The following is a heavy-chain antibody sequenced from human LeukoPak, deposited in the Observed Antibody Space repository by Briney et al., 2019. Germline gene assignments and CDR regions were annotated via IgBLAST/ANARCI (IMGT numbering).Heavy chain of an antibody. V-gene: IGHV3-21*04. J-gene: IGHJ4*02. CDR1: GFTFSSYS. CDR3: AKASAAGTLTPLGY. D-gene: IGHD6-13*01. CDR2: ISSSSSYI. Sequence: GGSLRLSCAASGFTFSSYSMNWVRQAPGKGLEWVSSISSSSSYIYYADSVKGRFTISRDNSKNTLYLQMNSLRAEDTAVYYCAKASAAGTLTPLGYWGQGTLVTVSS.